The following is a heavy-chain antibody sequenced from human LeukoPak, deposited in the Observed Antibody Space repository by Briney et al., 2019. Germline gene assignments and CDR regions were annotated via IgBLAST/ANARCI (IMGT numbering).Heavy chain of an antibody. CDR2: ISAYNGNT. J-gene: IGHJ4*02. Sequence: GASVKVSCKASGYTFTSYSISWVRQAPGQGLEWMGWISAYNGNTNYAQKLQGRVTMTTDTSTSTAYMELRSLRSDDTAVYYCARGRSGYDATPVDYWGQGTLVTVSS. D-gene: IGHD5-12*01. CDR3: ARGRSGYDATPVDY. V-gene: IGHV1-18*01. CDR1: GYTFTSYS.